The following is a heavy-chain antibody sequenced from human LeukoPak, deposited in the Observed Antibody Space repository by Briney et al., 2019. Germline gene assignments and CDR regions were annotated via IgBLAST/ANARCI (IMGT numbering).Heavy chain of an antibody. J-gene: IGHJ4*02. D-gene: IGHD3-22*01. CDR3: ARVLMYYYDSSGYYSDY. CDR1: GFTFDDYA. CDR2: ISWNSGRI. Sequence: PGRSLRLSCAVSGFTFDDYAMHWVRQVPGKGLEWVSGISWNSGRIDYADSVKGRFTISRDNAKNSLYLQMNSLRAEDTAVYYCARVLMYYYDSSGYYSDYWGQGTLVTVSS. V-gene: IGHV3-9*01.